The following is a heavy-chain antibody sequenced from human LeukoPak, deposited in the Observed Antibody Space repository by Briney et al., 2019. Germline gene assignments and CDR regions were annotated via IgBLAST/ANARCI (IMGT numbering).Heavy chain of an antibody. Sequence: GGSLRLSCAASGFTFSSYSMNWVRQAPGKGLEWVSSISSSSSYIYYADSVKGRFTISRDNAKNSLYLQMNSLRAEDTAVYYCARDGDYYGSGSYRFGGYWGQGTLVTVSS. D-gene: IGHD3-10*01. J-gene: IGHJ4*02. V-gene: IGHV3-21*01. CDR3: ARDGDYYGSGSYRFGGY. CDR1: GFTFSSYS. CDR2: ISSSSSYI.